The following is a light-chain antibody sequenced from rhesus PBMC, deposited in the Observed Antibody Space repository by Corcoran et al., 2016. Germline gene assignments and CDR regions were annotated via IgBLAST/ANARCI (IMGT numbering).Light chain of an antibody. CDR3: QQESNWPRT. CDR2: DAS. V-gene: IGKV3-35*01. J-gene: IGKJ1*01. Sequence: EIVMTQSPATLSLSPGERATLSCRASQSVSSNLAWYQQKPGPAPRLLIYDASNRATGIPDRFSGSGSGTDFTLTISSLEPEDVGVYYCQQESNWPRTFGQGTKVEIK. CDR1: QSVSSN.